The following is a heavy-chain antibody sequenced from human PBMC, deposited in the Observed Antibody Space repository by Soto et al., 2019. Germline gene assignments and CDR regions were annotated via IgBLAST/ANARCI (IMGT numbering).Heavy chain of an antibody. D-gene: IGHD5-18*01. CDR2: IYSGGST. V-gene: IGHV3-53*01. Sequence: EVQLVESGGGLIQPGGSLRLSCAASGFTVSSTYMSWVRQAPGKGLEWVSVIYSGGSTYYADSVKGRFTISRDNSKNTPYLQMNSLRAADTAVYSCARSGYIYGPFDYWGQGTLVTVSS. CDR1: GFTVSSTY. J-gene: IGHJ4*02. CDR3: ARSGYIYGPFDY.